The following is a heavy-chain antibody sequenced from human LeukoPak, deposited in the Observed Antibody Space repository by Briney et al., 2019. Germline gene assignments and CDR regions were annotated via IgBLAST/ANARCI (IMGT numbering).Heavy chain of an antibody. CDR2: ISYDESNK. CDR3: ARGTDTKPFWSGYWVDV. D-gene: IGHD3-3*01. J-gene: IGHJ6*02. CDR1: GFTFSSSA. V-gene: IGHV3-30*03. Sequence: GGSLRLSCAASGFTFSSSAMHWVRQAPGKGLEWVAVISYDESNKYYADSVKGRFTISRDNSKNTLYLQMNSLRAEDTAVYYCARGTDTKPFWSGYWVDVWGQGTTVTVTS.